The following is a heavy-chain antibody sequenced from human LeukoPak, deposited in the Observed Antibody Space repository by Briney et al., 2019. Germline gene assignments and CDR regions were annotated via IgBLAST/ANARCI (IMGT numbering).Heavy chain of an antibody. CDR1: GDSISTYF. J-gene: IGHJ4*02. CDR2: ISYSGST. D-gene: IGHD2-15*01. V-gene: IGHV4-59*08. CDR3: ARKYCSGGDCYSNY. Sequence: SETLSLTCTVSGDSISTYFWSWIRQPPGKGLEWIGYISYSGSTNYKPSLKSRVTISVDTSKNQFSLKLSSVTAADTAMYYCARKYCSGGDCYSNYWGQGTLVTVSS.